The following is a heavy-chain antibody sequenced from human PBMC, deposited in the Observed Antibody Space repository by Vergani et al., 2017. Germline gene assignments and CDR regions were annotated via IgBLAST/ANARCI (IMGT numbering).Heavy chain of an antibody. CDR2: INHSGST. D-gene: IGHD5-18*01. V-gene: IGHV4-34*01. Sequence: QVQLQQWGAGLLKPSETLSLTCAVYGGSFSGYYWSWIRQPPGKGLEWIGEINHSGSTNYNPSLKSRVTMTRDTSISTAYMELSRLRSDDTAVYYCARESGRIQLWLRTLGYWGQGTLVTVSS. CDR3: ARESGRIQLWLRTLGY. J-gene: IGHJ4*02. CDR1: GGSFSGYY.